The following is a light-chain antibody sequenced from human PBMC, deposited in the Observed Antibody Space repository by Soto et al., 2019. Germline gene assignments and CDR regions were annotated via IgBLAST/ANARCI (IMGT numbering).Light chain of an antibody. CDR1: NIGSKS. Sequence: SYELTQPPSVSVAPGQTARITCGGNNIGSKSVHWYQQKPGQAPVLVVYDDSDRPSGIPERFSGSNSGNTATLTISRVEAVDESDYYCHVWDSSSDHQVFGTGTKVTVL. CDR3: HVWDSSSDHQV. CDR2: DDS. J-gene: IGLJ1*01. V-gene: IGLV3-21*02.